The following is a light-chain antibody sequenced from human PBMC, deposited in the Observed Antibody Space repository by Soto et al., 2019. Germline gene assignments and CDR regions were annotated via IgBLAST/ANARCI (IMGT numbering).Light chain of an antibody. V-gene: IGLV2-14*03. Sequence: QSVLAQPASVSGSPGQSITISCTGTSSDVGAYDFVSWYQQHPDKAPKLMIYEVSNRPSGVSYRFSGSKSVNTATLTISGLQADFVTDYSCSEYYTRSPRVFG. J-gene: IGLJ1*01. CDR1: SSDVGAYDF. CDR3: SEYYTRSPRV. CDR2: EVS.